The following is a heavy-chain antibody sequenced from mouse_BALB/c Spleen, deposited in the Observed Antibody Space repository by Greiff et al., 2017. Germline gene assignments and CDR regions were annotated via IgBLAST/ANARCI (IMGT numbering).Heavy chain of an antibody. CDR1: GFTFSSFG. V-gene: IGHV5-17*02. Sequence: EVQLVESGGGLVQPGGSRKLSCAASGFTFSSFGMHWVRQAPEKGLEWVAYISSGSSTIYYADTVKGRFTISRDNPKNTLFLQMTSLRSEDTAMYYCARLPYYYGSSYWYFDVWGAGTTVTVSS. CDR2: ISSGSSTI. CDR3: ARLPYYYGSSYWYFDV. D-gene: IGHD1-1*01. J-gene: IGHJ1*01.